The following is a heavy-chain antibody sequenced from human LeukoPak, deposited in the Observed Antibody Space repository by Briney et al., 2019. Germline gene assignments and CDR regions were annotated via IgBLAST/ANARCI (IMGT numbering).Heavy chain of an antibody. Sequence: PGGSLRLSCAASGFNFRRSWMHWVRQAPGKGLVWVSRINSDGSSTIYADSVKGRFTISRDNAKNTLYLQMNSLRAEDTAVYYCSTQRGGSPGDYWGQGALVTVSS. CDR2: INSDGSST. V-gene: IGHV3-74*01. CDR1: GFNFRRSW. D-gene: IGHD6-25*01. J-gene: IGHJ4*02. CDR3: STQRGGSPGDY.